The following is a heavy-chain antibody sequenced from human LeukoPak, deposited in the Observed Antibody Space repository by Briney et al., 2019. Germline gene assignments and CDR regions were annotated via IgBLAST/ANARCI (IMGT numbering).Heavy chain of an antibody. CDR1: GGTFSSYA. V-gene: IGHV1-69*05. CDR3: ARERYSGSYYRIWDY. Sequence: ASVTVSFKASGGTFSSYAISWVRQAPGQGLEWMGGIIPIFGTANYAQKFQGRVTITTDESTSTAYMELSSLRSEDTAVYYCARERYSGSYYRIWDYWGQGTLVTVSS. CDR2: IIPIFGTA. D-gene: IGHD1-26*01. J-gene: IGHJ4*02.